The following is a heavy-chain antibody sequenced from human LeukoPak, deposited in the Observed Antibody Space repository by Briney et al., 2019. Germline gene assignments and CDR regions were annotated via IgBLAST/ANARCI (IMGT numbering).Heavy chain of an antibody. CDR1: GFTFSSYW. D-gene: IGHD3-22*01. V-gene: IGHV3-7*01. CDR3: ARDLLTYYYDSSGPLHNAFDI. J-gene: IGHJ3*02. CDR2: IKQDGSEK. Sequence: GGSLRLSCAASGFTFSSYWMSWVRQAPGKGLEWVANIKQDGSEKYYVDFVKGRFTISRDNAKNSLYLQMNSLRAEDTAVYYCARDLLTYYYDSSGPLHNAFDIWGQGTMVTVSS.